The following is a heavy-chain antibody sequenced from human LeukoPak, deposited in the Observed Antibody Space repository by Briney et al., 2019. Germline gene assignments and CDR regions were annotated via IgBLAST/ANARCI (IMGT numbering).Heavy chain of an antibody. Sequence: GGSLRLSCAASGISLSSYVMSWVRQAPGKGLEWVSAMSGSGGSTSYADSVKGRFTISRDNSKNTLFLQMNSLRAEDTAVYYCARIPEETYCSGGSCYLGYFDYWGQGTLVTVSS. CDR2: MSGSGGST. D-gene: IGHD2-15*01. CDR3: ARIPEETYCSGGSCYLGYFDY. J-gene: IGHJ4*02. CDR1: GISLSSYV. V-gene: IGHV3-23*01.